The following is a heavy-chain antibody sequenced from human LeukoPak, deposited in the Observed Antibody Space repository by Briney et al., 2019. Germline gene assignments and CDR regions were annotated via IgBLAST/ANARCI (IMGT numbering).Heavy chain of an antibody. Sequence: ASVKVSCKASGYTFTDYYMHWVRQAPGQGLEWMGWTNPNSGGIRYVQNFQGRVTMTRDTSISTVYMELTRLTSDDTAVYYCTRAGRGVYWGQGTLVTVSS. CDR3: TRAGRGVY. CDR2: TNPNSGGI. V-gene: IGHV1-2*02. D-gene: IGHD3-10*01. J-gene: IGHJ4*02. CDR1: GYTFTDYY.